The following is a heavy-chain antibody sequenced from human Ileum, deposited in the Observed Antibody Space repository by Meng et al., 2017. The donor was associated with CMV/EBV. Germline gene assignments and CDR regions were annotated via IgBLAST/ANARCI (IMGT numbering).Heavy chain of an antibody. CDR3: AGETGLPNGMDV. CDR2: IYGGGTT. D-gene: IGHD4-11*01. V-gene: IGHV3-53*01. J-gene: IGHJ6*02. Sequence: SCTASEFTVSESYMNWVRQAPGKGLEWVSVIYGGGTTKYADSVKGRFTISRDNSKNTLFLQMNSLRAEDTAVYYCAGETGLPNGMDVWGQGTTVTVSS. CDR1: EFTVSESY.